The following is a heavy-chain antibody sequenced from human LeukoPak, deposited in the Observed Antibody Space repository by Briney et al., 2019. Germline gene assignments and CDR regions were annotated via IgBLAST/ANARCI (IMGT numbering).Heavy chain of an antibody. CDR1: GYTFTSYY. V-gene: IGHV1-46*01. CDR3: ASVLDYYDSSGPYFDY. Sequence: VASVKVSCKASGYTFTSYYMHWVRQAPGQGLEWMGLINPSGGSTSYAQKFQGRVTMTRDTSTSTVYMELSSLRSEDTAVYYCASVLDYYDSSGPYFDYWGQGTLVTVSS. D-gene: IGHD3-22*01. J-gene: IGHJ4*02. CDR2: INPSGGST.